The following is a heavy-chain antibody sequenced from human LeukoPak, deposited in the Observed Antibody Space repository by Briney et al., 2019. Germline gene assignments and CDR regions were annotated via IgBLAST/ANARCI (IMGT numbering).Heavy chain of an antibody. V-gene: IGHV3-64*01. CDR1: GYTFTSYA. CDR3: ARDRGPYYYGSGRQTGDYYFDY. Sequence: SCKTSGYTFTSYAMHWVRQAPGKGLEYVSAISSNGGSTYYANSVKGRFTISRDNSKNTLYLQMGSLRAEDMAVYYCARDRGPYYYGSGRQTGDYYFDYWGQGTLVTVSS. J-gene: IGHJ4*02. D-gene: IGHD3-10*01. CDR2: ISSNGGST.